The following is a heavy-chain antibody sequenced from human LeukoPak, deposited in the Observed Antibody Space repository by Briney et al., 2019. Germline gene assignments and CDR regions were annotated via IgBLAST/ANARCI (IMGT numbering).Heavy chain of an antibody. V-gene: IGHV3-23*01. Sequence: GGSLRLSCAAFGFTFSNYAMNWVRQAPGKGLEWVSAISGSGGSTYYADSVKGRFTISRDNSKNTLYLQMNSLRAEDTAVYYCAKDDYYDSSGNFDYWGQGTLVTVSS. D-gene: IGHD3-22*01. CDR3: AKDDYYDSSGNFDY. CDR1: GFTFSNYA. CDR2: ISGSGGST. J-gene: IGHJ4*02.